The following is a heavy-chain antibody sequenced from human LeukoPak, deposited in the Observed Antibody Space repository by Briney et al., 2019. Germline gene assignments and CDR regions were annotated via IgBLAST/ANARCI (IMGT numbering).Heavy chain of an antibody. V-gene: IGHV3-33*01. CDR3: ARIHSLYYYDSSGYGAFDI. D-gene: IGHD3-22*01. J-gene: IGHJ3*02. Sequence: GRSLRLSCAASGFTFSSYGMHWVRQAPDKGLEWVAVIWNDGSNKYYADSVKGRFTISRDNSKNTLYLQMNSLRAEDTAVYYCARIHSLYYYDSSGYGAFDIWGQGAMVTVSS. CDR2: IWNDGSNK. CDR1: GFTFSSYG.